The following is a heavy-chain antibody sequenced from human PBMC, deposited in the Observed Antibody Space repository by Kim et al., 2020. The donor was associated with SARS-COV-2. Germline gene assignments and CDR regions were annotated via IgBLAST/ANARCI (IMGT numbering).Heavy chain of an antibody. J-gene: IGHJ4*02. V-gene: IGHV3-11*01. CDR3: AREKSSGYEFDF. D-gene: IGHD5-12*01. Sequence: GGSLRLFCTASGFTFSDFYMSWVRQAPGKGLEWVSHISPSGSTLDYADSVKGRLTISRDNAKKSLYLQINSLKAEDTAVYYCAREKSSGYEFDFWGQGTL. CDR2: ISPSGSTL. CDR1: GFTFSDFY.